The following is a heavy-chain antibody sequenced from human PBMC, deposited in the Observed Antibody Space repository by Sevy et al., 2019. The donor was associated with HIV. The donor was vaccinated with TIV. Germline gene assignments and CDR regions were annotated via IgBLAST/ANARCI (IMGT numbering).Heavy chain of an antibody. D-gene: IGHD2-8*02. Sequence: SETLSLTCTVSGGSISSSSYYWGWIRQPPGKGLEWIGSIYYSGSTYYNPSLKSRITISVDTSKNPFSLKLSSLTAADTAVYYCARGYWEETFDIWGQGTMVTVSS. CDR1: GGSISSSSYY. V-gene: IGHV4-39*01. J-gene: IGHJ3*02. CDR3: ARGYWEETFDI. CDR2: IYYSGST.